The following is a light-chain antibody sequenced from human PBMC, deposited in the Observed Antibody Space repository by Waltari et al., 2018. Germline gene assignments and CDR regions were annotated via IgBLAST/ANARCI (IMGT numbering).Light chain of an antibody. CDR3: QQYNSYSMYT. Sequence: DIQMTQSPSTLSASVGDRVTITCRASQSISSWLAWDRQKPGKAPKLLIYDASSLASGVPSRFSGSGSGTEFTLTISSLQPDDFATYYCQQYNSYSMYTFGQGTKLEIK. V-gene: IGKV1-5*01. CDR2: DAS. J-gene: IGKJ2*01. CDR1: QSISSW.